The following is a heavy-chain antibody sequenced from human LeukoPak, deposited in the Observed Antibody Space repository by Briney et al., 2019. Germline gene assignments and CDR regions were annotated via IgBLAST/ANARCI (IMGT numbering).Heavy chain of an antibody. J-gene: IGHJ4*02. CDR2: IYYSGST. CDR3: AGGHSGYSYGLDY. D-gene: IGHD5-18*01. CDR1: GCSISSYY. V-gene: IGHV4-59*01. Sequence: PSETLSLTCTVSGCSISSYYWSWIRQPPGEGLEWIGYIYYSGSTNYNPSLKSRVTISVDTSKNQFSLKLSSVTTADTAVYYCAGGHSGYSYGLDYWGQGTLVTVSS.